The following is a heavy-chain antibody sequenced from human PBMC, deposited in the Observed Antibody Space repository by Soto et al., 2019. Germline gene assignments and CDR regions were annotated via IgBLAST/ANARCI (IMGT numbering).Heavy chain of an antibody. CDR2: MSYDGSNE. D-gene: IGHD3-10*01. V-gene: IGHV3-30*18. Sequence: QVQLVESGGGVVQPGRSLRLSCAASGFTFSNYAMHWVRQAPGKGLEWVALMSYDGSNEYYADSVKGRFTISRDNSKNTLYRQMNSLRAEDTAVHYSAQGGGHNFDYWGQGTLVTVSS. CDR3: AQGGGHNFDY. CDR1: GFTFSNYA. J-gene: IGHJ4*02.